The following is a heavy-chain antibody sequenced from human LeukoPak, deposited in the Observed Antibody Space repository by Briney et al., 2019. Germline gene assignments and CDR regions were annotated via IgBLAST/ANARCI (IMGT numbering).Heavy chain of an antibody. Sequence: PGGSLRLSCAASGFTFSSYSMNWVRQAPGKGLEWVSYISSSGSYIYYADSVKGRFTISRDNAKNSLGLQMNSLRAEDTAVYYCARLTIGDYGDRESGFDYWGQGTLVTVSS. D-gene: IGHD4-17*01. V-gene: IGHV3-21*01. CDR3: ARLTIGDYGDRESGFDY. CDR1: GFTFSSYS. J-gene: IGHJ4*02. CDR2: ISSSGSYI.